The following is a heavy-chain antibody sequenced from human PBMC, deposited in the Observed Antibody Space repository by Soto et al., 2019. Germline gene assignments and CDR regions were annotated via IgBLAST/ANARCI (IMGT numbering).Heavy chain of an antibody. J-gene: IGHJ4*02. CDR2: INSDGSST. CDR3: ARENDRRTIFGVVKSYYFDY. CDR1: GFTFSSYW. D-gene: IGHD3-3*01. Sequence: GGSLRLSCAASGFTFSSYWMHWVRQAPGKGLVWVSRINSDGSSTSYADSVKGRFTISRDNAKNTLYLQMNSLRAEDTAVYYCARENDRRTIFGVVKSYYFDYWGQGTLVTVSS. V-gene: IGHV3-74*01.